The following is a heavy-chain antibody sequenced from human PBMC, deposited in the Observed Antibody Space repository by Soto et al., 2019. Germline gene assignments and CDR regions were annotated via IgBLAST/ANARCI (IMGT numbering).Heavy chain of an antibody. V-gene: IGHV1-3*01. CDR3: ARWGPGRANDY. CDR1: GYTFTSYA. J-gene: IGHJ4*02. CDR2: INAGNGNT. D-gene: IGHD3-16*01. Sequence: QVQLVQSGAEVKKPGASVKVSCKASGYTFTSYAMHWVRQAPGQRLEWMGWINAGNGNTKYSQKFQGRVPITRDTSASTAYMELNSLRTEDTAVYYCARWGPGRANDYWGPGTLVTGSS.